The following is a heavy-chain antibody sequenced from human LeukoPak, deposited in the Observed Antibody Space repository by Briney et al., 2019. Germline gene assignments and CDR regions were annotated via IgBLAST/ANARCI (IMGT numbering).Heavy chain of an antibody. D-gene: IGHD1-26*01. J-gene: IGHJ4*02. Sequence: RSSETLSLTCAVSGGSISSFYWTWIRQPPGKRLGWIGYIQFSGTTNYSPSLKSRVTLSLDTSKNQFSLKLSSVTAADSAVYYCARSDGNYFDYWGQGTLVTVSS. CDR1: GGSISSFY. CDR2: IQFSGTT. V-gene: IGHV4-59*01. CDR3: ARSDGNYFDY.